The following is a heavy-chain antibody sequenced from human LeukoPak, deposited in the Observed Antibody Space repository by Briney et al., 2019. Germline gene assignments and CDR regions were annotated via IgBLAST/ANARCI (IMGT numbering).Heavy chain of an antibody. Sequence: GGSLRLSCAASGYTISSYAMSWVRQAPGKGLEWVSGISGSGGSTYYADSVKGRFTISRDNSKKTLYLQMTSLRAEDTAVYYCAKDQVWIVVGSFDYWGQGTLVTVSS. V-gene: IGHV3-23*01. CDR3: AKDQVWIVVGSFDY. CDR1: GYTISSYA. CDR2: ISGSGGST. J-gene: IGHJ4*02. D-gene: IGHD3-22*01.